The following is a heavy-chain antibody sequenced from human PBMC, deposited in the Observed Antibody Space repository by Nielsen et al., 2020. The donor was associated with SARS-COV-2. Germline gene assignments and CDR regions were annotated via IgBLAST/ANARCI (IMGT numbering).Heavy chain of an antibody. Sequence: WIRQPPGKGLEWVANIKQDGSEKYYVDSVKGRFTISRDNAKNSLYLQMNSLRAEDTAVYYCAKRLGRRIGTREYYYYGMDVWGQGTTVTVSS. CDR2: IKQDGSEK. D-gene: IGHD1/OR15-1a*01. CDR3: AKRLGRRIGTREYYYYGMDV. V-gene: IGHV3-7*01. J-gene: IGHJ6*02.